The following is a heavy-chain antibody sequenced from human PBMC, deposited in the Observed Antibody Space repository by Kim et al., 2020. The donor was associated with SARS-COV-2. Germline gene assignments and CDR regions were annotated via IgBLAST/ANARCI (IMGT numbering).Heavy chain of an antibody. J-gene: IGHJ4*02. D-gene: IGHD5-18*01. Sequence: KGRFTISRDKSKNTLYLQMNSLRAEDTAVYYCARDGGPPPGYSYGMHFDYWGQGTLVTVSS. V-gene: IGHV3-30*01. CDR3: ARDGGPPPGYSYGMHFDY.